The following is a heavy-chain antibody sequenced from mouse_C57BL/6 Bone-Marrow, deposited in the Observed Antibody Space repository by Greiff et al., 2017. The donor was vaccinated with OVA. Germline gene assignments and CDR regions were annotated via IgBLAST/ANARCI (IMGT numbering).Heavy chain of an antibody. CDR3: VRHDVYWYFDV. D-gene: IGHD2-3*01. V-gene: IGHV10-1*01. CDR1: GFSFNTYA. CDR2: IRSKSNNYAT. Sequence: VKLVESGGGLVQPKGSLKLSCAASGFSFNTYAMNWVRQAPGKGLEWVARIRSKSNNYATYYADSVKDRFTISRDDSESMLYLQMNNLKTEDTAMYYWVRHDVYWYFDVWGTGTTVTVSS. J-gene: IGHJ1*03.